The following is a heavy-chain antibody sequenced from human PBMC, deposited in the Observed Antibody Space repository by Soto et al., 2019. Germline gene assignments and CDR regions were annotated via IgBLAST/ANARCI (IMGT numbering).Heavy chain of an antibody. CDR3: ARVSSDYGDYYFDY. D-gene: IGHD4-17*01. Sequence: EVQLVESGGGLVQPGGSLRLSCAASGFTFSSYSMNWVRQAPGKGLEWVSYISSSSSTIYYADSVKGRFTISRDNAKNSLYLQMNSLRDEDTAVYYCARVSSDYGDYYFDYWGQGTLVTVSS. CDR1: GFTFSSYS. V-gene: IGHV3-48*02. CDR2: ISSSSSTI. J-gene: IGHJ4*02.